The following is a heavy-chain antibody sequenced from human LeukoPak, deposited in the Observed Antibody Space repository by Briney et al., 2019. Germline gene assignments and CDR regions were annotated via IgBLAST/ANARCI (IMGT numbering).Heavy chain of an antibody. CDR2: IKQDGSEG. J-gene: IGHJ4*02. CDR1: GFTFSTFW. Sequence: PGGSLRLSCAASGFTFSTFWMNWVRRAPGKGLEWVANIKQDGSEGHYLDSVKGRFTISRDNAKNALYLQMNSLRAEDTAVYYCAGGTGWLITHWGQGNLVTVSS. D-gene: IGHD3-16*01. CDR3: AGGTGWLITH. V-gene: IGHV3-7*03.